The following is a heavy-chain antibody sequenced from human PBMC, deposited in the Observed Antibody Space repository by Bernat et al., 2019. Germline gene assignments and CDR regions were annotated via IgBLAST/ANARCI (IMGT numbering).Heavy chain of an antibody. CDR2: ISRSTTVI. V-gene: IGHV3-48*02. D-gene: IGHD6-13*01. CDR1: GFSFSDYS. CDR3: ARDCSTIAALGHNWFDP. J-gene: IGHJ5*01. Sequence: EVQLVESGGGLVQSGGSLRLSCAASGFSFSDYSMNWVRQAPGKGLDGVSYISRSTTVIYYADSVKGRFTISRDNAKNSLYLQMNSLRDEDTAVYYCARDCSTIAALGHNWFDPWGQGTLVTVSS.